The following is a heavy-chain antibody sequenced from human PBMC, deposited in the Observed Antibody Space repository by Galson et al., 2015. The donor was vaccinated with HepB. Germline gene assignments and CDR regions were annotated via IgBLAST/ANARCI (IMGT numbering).Heavy chain of an antibody. CDR2: IRKDGTEK. CDR1: GFTFSSHW. V-gene: IGHV3-7*03. J-gene: IGHJ3*02. CDR3: VRGGTVTTRVACDI. Sequence: SLRLSCAVSGFTFSSHWMSWVRQAPGKGLEWVANIRKDGTEKYYVDSVKGRFTISRDNTANSLSLQMNSLTADDTAVYYCVRGGTVTTRVACDIWGQGTKATVSS. D-gene: IGHD4-17*01.